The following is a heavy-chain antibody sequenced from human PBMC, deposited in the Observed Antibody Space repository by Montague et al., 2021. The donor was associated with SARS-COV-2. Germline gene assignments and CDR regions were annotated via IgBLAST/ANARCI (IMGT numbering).Heavy chain of an antibody. J-gene: IGHJ6*02. CDR3: AREMVRGVGPYYYGMDV. CDR2: IWYDGSNK. D-gene: IGHD3-10*01. Sequence: SLRLSCAASGFTFSSYGMHWVRQAPGKGLEWAAVIWYDGSNKYYADSVKGRFTISRDNSKNTLYLQMNSLRAEDTAVYYCAREMVRGVGPYYYGMDVWGQGTTVTVSS. V-gene: IGHV3-33*01. CDR1: GFTFSSYG.